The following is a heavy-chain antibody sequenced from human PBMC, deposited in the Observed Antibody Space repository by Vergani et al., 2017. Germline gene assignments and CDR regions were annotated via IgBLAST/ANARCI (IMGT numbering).Heavy chain of an antibody. CDR2: IYYSGST. D-gene: IGHD3-22*01. CDR1: GGSISSSSYY. Sequence: QLQLQESGPGLVKPSETLSLTCTVSGGSISSSSYYWGWIRQPPGKGLEWIGSIYYSGSTYYNPSLKSRVTISVDTSKNQCSLTLSSVTAADTAVYYCARVPHTSDSSGYFDYWGQGTLVTVSS. V-gene: IGHV4-39*07. CDR3: ARVPHTSDSSGYFDY. J-gene: IGHJ4*02.